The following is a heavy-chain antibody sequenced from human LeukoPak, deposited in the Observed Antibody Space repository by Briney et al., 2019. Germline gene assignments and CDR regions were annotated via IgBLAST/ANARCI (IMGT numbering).Heavy chain of an antibody. Sequence: GGSLRLSCAASGFTFSSYWMSWVRQAPGKGLEWVSVIYTGGSTYYADSVKGRFNISRDNPKNTLYLQMNSLRAEDTAVYYCAREPSLVYGMDFWGQGTAVTVSS. CDR3: AREPSLVYGMDF. V-gene: IGHV3-66*01. CDR2: IYTGGST. CDR1: GFTFSSYW. J-gene: IGHJ6*02.